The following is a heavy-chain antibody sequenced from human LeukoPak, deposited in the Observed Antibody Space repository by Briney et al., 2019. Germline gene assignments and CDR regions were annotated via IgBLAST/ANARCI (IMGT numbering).Heavy chain of an antibody. CDR1: GFTFSNYW. J-gene: IGHJ6*02. CDR2: IKQDGSEK. D-gene: IGHD2-15*01. Sequence: PGGSLRVSCAASGFTFSNYWMSWVRQAPGKGLEWVANIKQDGSEKCYVDSVKGRFTISRDNAKNSLYLQMNSLRAEDTAVYYCARDRWELLSNSYHHCGLDVWGQGTTVTVSS. CDR3: ARDRWELLSNSYHHCGLDV. V-gene: IGHV3-7*01.